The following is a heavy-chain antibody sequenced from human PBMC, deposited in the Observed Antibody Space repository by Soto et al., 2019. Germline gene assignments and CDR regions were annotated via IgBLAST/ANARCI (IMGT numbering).Heavy chain of an antibody. Sequence: GGSLRLSCAASGFTFSSYSMNWVRQAPGKGLEWVSYISSSSSTIYYADSVKGRFTISGDNAKNSRYLQMNSLRAEDTAVYYCARAFIWGAAAGRPYNWFDPWGQGTLVTVSS. CDR1: GFTFSSYS. J-gene: IGHJ5*02. V-gene: IGHV3-48*01. D-gene: IGHD6-13*01. CDR3: ARAFIWGAAAGRPYNWFDP. CDR2: ISSSSSTI.